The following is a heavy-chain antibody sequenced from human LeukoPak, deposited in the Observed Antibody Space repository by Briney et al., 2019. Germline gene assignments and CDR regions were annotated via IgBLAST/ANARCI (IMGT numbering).Heavy chain of an antibody. CDR3: TTDVGTGYNYGYSLDDY. CDR1: GFTFSSYS. D-gene: IGHD5-18*01. Sequence: GGSLRLSCAASGFTFSSYSMNWVRQAPGKGLEWVGRIKSKTDGGTTDYAAPVKGRFTISRDDSKSMLYVQMNSLKTEDTAVYYCTTDVGTGYNYGYSLDDYWGQGTLVTVSS. J-gene: IGHJ4*02. CDR2: IKSKTDGGTT. V-gene: IGHV3-15*07.